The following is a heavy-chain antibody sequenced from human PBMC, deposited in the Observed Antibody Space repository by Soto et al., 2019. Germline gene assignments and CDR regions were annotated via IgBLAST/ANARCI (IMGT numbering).Heavy chain of an antibody. Sequence: EVQLVESGGGLVQPGGSLKLSCAVSGFTFSSHAMNWVRQAPGKGLEWVAYIHGTRSIIYYADSVKGRFTISRDNAKNSSYLQMDSLRDEDTALYCCARDARNADYDYWGQGTLVTVSS. V-gene: IGHV3-48*02. J-gene: IGHJ4*02. CDR1: GFTFSSHA. CDR3: ARDARNADYDY. CDR2: IHGTRSII. D-gene: IGHD3-16*01.